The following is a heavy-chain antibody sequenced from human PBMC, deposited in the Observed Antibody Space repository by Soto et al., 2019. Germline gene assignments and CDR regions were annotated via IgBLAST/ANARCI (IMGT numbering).Heavy chain of an antibody. D-gene: IGHD2-15*01. CDR3: ARQAARWDAFDI. V-gene: IGHV4-59*08. CDR2: IYYSGST. Sequence: SETLSLTCTVSGGSISSYYWSWIRQPPGKGLEWIGYIYYSGSTNYNPSLKSRVTISVDTSKNQFSLKLSSVTAADTAVYYCARQAARWDAFDIWGQGTMVTVSS. J-gene: IGHJ3*02. CDR1: GGSISSYY.